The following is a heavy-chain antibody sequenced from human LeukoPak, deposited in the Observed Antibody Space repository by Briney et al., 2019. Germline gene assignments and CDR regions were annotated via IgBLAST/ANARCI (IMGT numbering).Heavy chain of an antibody. CDR3: ARGDVGYYDSSGYYFDY. CDR1: GGSISSGGYY. D-gene: IGHD3-22*01. J-gene: IGHJ4*02. CDR2: IYYSGGT. Sequence: SETLSLTCTVSGGSISSGGYYWSWIRQHPGKGLEWIGYIYYSGGTYYNPSLKSRVTISVDTSKNQFSLKLSSVTAADTAVYYCARGDVGYYDSSGYYFDYWGQGTLVTVSS. V-gene: IGHV4-31*03.